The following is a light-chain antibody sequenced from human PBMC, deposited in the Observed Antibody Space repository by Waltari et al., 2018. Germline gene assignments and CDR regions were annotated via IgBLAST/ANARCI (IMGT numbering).Light chain of an antibody. Sequence: DIQMNQSPSFVAASVGDKVTISCRASQDISNWLAWFQQNPGKAPKLLLFGATTLQSGVPSRFSGTGSGPDFTLTISSLQPEDFATYYCQQANTFPRTFGGGTRVAIK. CDR1: QDISNW. CDR2: GAT. V-gene: IGKV1-12*01. CDR3: QQANTFPRT. J-gene: IGKJ4*01.